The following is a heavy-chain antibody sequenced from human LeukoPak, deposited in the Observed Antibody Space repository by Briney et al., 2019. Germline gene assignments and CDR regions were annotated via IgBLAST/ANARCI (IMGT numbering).Heavy chain of an antibody. D-gene: IGHD6-19*01. CDR1: GFTFSSYE. CDR2: ISSSGSTI. CDR3: AKGPQWLVKGVYFDY. Sequence: PGGSLRLSCAASGFTFSSYEMNWVRQAPGKGLEWVSYISSSGSTIYYADSVKGRFTISRDNSKNTLYLQMNSLRAEDTAVYYCAKGPQWLVKGVYFDYWGQGTLVTVSS. J-gene: IGHJ4*02. V-gene: IGHV3-48*03.